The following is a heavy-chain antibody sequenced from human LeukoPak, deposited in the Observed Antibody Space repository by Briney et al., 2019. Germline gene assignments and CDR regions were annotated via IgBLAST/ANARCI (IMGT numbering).Heavy chain of an antibody. CDR3: AKDLESSGWYSCYDY. CDR2: IYSGGST. CDR1: GFTVSSNY. J-gene: IGHJ4*02. V-gene: IGHV3-53*01. D-gene: IGHD6-19*01. Sequence: GGSLRLSCAASGFTVSSNYMSWVRQAPGKGLEWVSVIYSGGSTYYADSVKGRFTISRDNSKNTLYLQMNSLRAEDTAVYYCAKDLESSGWYSCYDYWGQGTLVTVSS.